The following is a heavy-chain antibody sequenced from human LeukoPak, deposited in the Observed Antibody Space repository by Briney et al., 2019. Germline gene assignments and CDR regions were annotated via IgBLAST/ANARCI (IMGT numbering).Heavy chain of an antibody. CDR1: GFTFNIYT. V-gene: IGHV3-23*01. CDR2: IRHSDGNT. CDR3: ARGAGITMVRGVIADY. D-gene: IGHD3-10*01. Sequence: GGSLRLSCAASGFTFNIYTMYWVRQAPGKGLEWVSGIRHSDGNTYYADSVKGRFTISSDKSKNILFLQMNSLRAEDTAVYYCARGAGITMVRGVIADYWGQGTLVTVSS. J-gene: IGHJ4*02.